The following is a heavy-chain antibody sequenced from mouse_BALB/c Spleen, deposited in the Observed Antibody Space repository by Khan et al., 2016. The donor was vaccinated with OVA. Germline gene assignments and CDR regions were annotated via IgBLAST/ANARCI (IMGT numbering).Heavy chain of an antibody. J-gene: IGHJ4*01. V-gene: IGHV9-3-1*01. CDR1: GYTFTNFG. Sequence: HIQLVQSGPELKKPGETVKISCKASGYTFTNFGMNWVKQAPGEGLKWMGWINTYTGEPTYADDFKGRFAFSLETSASTAYLQINNLKNEDTATYFCTRAPYFSDVMVYWGQGTSVTVSS. CDR3: TRAPYFSDVMVY. CDR2: INTYTGEP. D-gene: IGHD2-10*01.